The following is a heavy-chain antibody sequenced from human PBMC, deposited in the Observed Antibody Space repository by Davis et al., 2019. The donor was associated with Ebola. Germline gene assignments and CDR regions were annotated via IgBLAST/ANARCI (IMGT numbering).Heavy chain of an antibody. J-gene: IGHJ2*01. D-gene: IGHD5-24*01. V-gene: IGHV3-23*01. Sequence: GESLKISCAASGFTFSDYYMSWIRQAPGKGLEWVSAISGSGGSTYYADSVKGRFTISRDNSKNTLYLQMNSLRAEDTAVYYCAKDHRGRDGYNLDWYFDLWGRGTLVTVSS. CDR2: ISGSGGST. CDR3: AKDHRGRDGYNLDWYFDL. CDR1: GFTFSDYY.